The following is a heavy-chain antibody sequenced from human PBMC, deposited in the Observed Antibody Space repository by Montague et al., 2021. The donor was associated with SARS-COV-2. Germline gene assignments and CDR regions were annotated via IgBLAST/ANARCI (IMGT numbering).Heavy chain of an antibody. CDR1: GDSVSGEGAT. D-gene: IGHD1-1*01. J-gene: IGHJ6*02. Sequence: CAISGDSVSGEGATWKWVGQSPESGPEGLGGSYYLSKWYNDYAVSVRGRVTINPDTSKNQFSLQLNSVTPEDTAIYYCTSGREGNYNVMDVWGQGTTVTVSS. CDR3: TSGREGNYNVMDV. CDR2: SYYLSKWYN. V-gene: IGHV6-1*01.